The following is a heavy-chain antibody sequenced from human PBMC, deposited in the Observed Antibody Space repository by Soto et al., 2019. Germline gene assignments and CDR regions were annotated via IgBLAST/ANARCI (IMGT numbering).Heavy chain of an antibody. CDR2: ISGSGGST. J-gene: IGHJ2*01. CDR3: AKDVRRATVPVSAYLLNRSSDL. V-gene: IGHV3-23*01. D-gene: IGHD1-26*01. Sequence: EKGLEWVSAISGSGGSTYYADSVKGRFTISRDNSKNTLYLQMNSLRAEDTVLYFRAKDVRRATVPVSAYLLNRSSDL.